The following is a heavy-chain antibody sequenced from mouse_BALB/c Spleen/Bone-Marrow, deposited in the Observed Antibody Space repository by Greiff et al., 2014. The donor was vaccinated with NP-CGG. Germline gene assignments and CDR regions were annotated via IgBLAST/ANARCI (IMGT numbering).Heavy chain of an antibody. Sequence: QVQLQQSGPGLVAPSQSLSITCTVSGFSLTSYGVHWVSQPPGKGLEWLGVIWAGGSTNYNSALMSRLSISKDNSKIQVSLKMNSLQTDDTAMYDCAIYRCEYGFAYWGQGTLVTVSA. CDR2: IWAGGST. CDR3: AIYRCEYGFAY. D-gene: IGHD1-2*01. V-gene: IGHV2-9*02. CDR1: GFSLTSYG. J-gene: IGHJ3*01.